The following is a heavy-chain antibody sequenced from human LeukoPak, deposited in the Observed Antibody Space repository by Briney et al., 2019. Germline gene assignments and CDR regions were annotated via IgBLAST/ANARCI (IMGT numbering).Heavy chain of an antibody. J-gene: IGHJ3*02. CDR2: INPNSGGT. CDR1: GYTFTSYY. CDR3: ARVKYSSSSRTNAFDI. V-gene: IGHV1-2*02. Sequence: ASVKVSCKASGYTFTSYYMHWVRQAPGQGLEWMGIINPNSGGTNYAQKFQGRVTMTRDTSISTAYMELSRLRSDDTAVYYCARVKYSSSSRTNAFDIWGQGTMVTVSS. D-gene: IGHD6-6*01.